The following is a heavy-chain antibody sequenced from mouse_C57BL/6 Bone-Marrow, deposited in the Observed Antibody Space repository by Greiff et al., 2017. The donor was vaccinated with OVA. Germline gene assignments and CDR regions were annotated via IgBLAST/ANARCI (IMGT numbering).Heavy chain of an antibody. V-gene: IGHV14-4*01. CDR3: NAGYHYYDCDLDYFDY. D-gene: IGHD2-4*01. Sequence: EVKVEESGAELVRPGASVKLSCTASGFNIKDYYMHWVKQTPEQGLEWIGWIDPENGDTEYASKFQGQATITADTSSNTAYLQLSSLTSEDTAVYYCNAGYHYYDCDLDYFDYWGQGTTLTVSS. J-gene: IGHJ2*01. CDR1: GFNIKDYY. CDR2: IDPENGDT.